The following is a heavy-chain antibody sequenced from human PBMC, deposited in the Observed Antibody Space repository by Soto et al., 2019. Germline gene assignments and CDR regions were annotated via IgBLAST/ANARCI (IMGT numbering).Heavy chain of an antibody. Sequence: SETLSLTCAVSGGSISSGGYSWSWIRQPPGKGLEWIGYIYHSGSTYYNPSLKSRVIISVDRSKNQFSLKVSSVTAADTAVYYCARDGPAIGDFDYWGQGTLVTVSS. J-gene: IGHJ4*02. D-gene: IGHD2-15*01. CDR3: ARDGPAIGDFDY. CDR2: IYHSGST. V-gene: IGHV4-30-2*01. CDR1: GGSISSGGYS.